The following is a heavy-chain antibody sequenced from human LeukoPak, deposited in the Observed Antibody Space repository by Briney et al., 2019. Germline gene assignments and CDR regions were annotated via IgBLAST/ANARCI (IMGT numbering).Heavy chain of an antibody. J-gene: IGHJ3*02. D-gene: IGHD6-13*01. V-gene: IGHV4-30-2*01. CDR1: GGSISSGGYS. Sequence: SQTLSPTSAVSGGSISSGGYSWSWIRQPPGKGLAGVGYIYHSGSTYYNPSLKSRVTISVDRSKNQFSLKLSSVTAADTAVYYCARDKGQQLVVGAFDIWGQGTMVTVSS. CDR3: ARDKGQQLVVGAFDI. CDR2: IYHSGST.